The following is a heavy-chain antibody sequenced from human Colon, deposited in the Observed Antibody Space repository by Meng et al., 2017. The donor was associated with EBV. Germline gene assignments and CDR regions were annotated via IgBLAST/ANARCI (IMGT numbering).Heavy chain of an antibody. J-gene: IGHJ4*02. CDR1: RGYSKDGGYS. CDR3: ARDTSTWGNKGLDH. D-gene: IGHD7-27*01. CDR2: NYHSGST. Sequence: CGVSRGYSKDGGYSWSWMRQPPGKGLELIGYNYHSGSTKYTPSLKSRVTISVDTSKNQFSLKLSSVTAADTAVYYCARDTSTWGNKGLDHWGQGILVTVSS. V-gene: IGHV4-30-2*01.